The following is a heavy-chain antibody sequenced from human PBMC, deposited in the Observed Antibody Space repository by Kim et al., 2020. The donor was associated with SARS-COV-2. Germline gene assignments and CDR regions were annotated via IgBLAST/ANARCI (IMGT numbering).Heavy chain of an antibody. J-gene: IGHJ2*01. Sequence: YNPSLKSRVTISVDTSKNQFSLKLSSVTAADTAVYYCARGRFGVVVLDLWGRGTLVTVSS. CDR3: ARGRFGVVVLDL. V-gene: IGHV4-34*01. D-gene: IGHD3-3*01.